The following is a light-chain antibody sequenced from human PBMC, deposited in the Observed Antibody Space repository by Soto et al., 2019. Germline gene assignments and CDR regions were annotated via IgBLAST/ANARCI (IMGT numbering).Light chain of an antibody. CDR3: QQRSNWPWT. CDR1: QSVRNY. V-gene: IGKV3-11*01. Sequence: EIVLTQSPATLSLSPGERATLSCRASQSVRNYLAWYQQKPGLAPRLLIYDASNRATGIPGRFSGSGSGTDFTLTISSLEPEDFAGYYCQQRSNWPWTFGQGTKVEIK. CDR2: DAS. J-gene: IGKJ1*01.